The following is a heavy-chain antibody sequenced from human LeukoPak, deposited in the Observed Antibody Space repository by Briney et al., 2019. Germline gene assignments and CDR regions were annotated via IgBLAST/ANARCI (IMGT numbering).Heavy chain of an antibody. CDR2: INQSGST. D-gene: IGHD3-10*01. CDR1: GYSISSGYY. J-gene: IGHJ5*02. V-gene: IGHV4-38-2*02. CDR3: ARDMVGAGWFDP. Sequence: SETLSLTCAVSGYSISSGYYWGWIRQPPGKELEWIGEINQSGSTNLNPSLKSRVTMAVDTSKNQFSLKLSSVTAADTSVYYCARDMVGAGWFDPWGRGTLVTVSS.